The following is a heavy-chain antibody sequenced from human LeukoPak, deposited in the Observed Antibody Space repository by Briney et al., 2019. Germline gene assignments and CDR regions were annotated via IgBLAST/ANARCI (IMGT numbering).Heavy chain of an antibody. V-gene: IGHV3-23*01. CDR2: ISGNGGRT. J-gene: IGHJ4*02. CDR3: AKWPYYDSTGYYDY. CDR1: GFTFSNYA. D-gene: IGHD3-22*01. Sequence: GGSLRLSCAASGFTFSNYAMSWVRQAPGKGLEWVSTISGNGGRTYFADSVKGRFTISRHNSKNTLYLQMNSLGAEDTAVYYCAKWPYYDSTGYYDYWGQGTLATVSS.